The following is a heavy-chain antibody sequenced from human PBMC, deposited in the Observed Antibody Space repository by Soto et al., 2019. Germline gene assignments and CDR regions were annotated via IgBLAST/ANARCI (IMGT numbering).Heavy chain of an antibody. D-gene: IGHD2-8*01. Sequence: GGSLRLSCAASGFTFSSYSMNWVRQAPGKGLEWVSYISSSSSTIYYADSVKGRFTISRDNAKNSLYLQMNSLRAEDTAVYYCASFPLTGYCTNGLCYTWFDPGGKGTLVPVPS. CDR2: ISSSSSTI. J-gene: IGHJ5*02. CDR3: ASFPLTGYCTNGLCYTWFDP. CDR1: GFTFSSYS. V-gene: IGHV3-48*01.